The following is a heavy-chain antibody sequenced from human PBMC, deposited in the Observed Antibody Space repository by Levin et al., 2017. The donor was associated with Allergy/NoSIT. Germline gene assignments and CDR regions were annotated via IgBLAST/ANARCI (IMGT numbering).Heavy chain of an antibody. CDR2: ISAYNGNT. CDR1: GYTFTSYG. D-gene: IGHD5-12*01. V-gene: IGHV1-18*01. CDR3: ARSKKVVATISLGYYYYGMDV. Sequence: WASVKVSCKASGYTFTSYGISWVRQAPGQGLEWMGWISAYNGNTNYAQKLQGRVTMTTDTSTSTAYMELRSLRSDDTAVYYCARSKKVVATISLGYYYYGMDVWGQGTTVTVSS. J-gene: IGHJ6*02.